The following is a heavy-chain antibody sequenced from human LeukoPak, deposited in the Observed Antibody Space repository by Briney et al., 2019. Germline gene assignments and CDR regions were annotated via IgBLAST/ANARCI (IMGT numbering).Heavy chain of an antibody. CDR1: GGSISIYY. D-gene: IGHD2-2*01. CDR2: IYYSGGT. Sequence: SETLSLTCTVSGGSISIYYWSWIRQPPGKGLEWIGYIYYSGGTNYNPSLKSRVTISLDTSKKQFSLKLTSVTAADTAIYYCATEYCASSSCRFDSWGQGTLVTVSS. CDR3: ATEYCASSSCRFDS. J-gene: IGHJ4*02. V-gene: IGHV4-59*01.